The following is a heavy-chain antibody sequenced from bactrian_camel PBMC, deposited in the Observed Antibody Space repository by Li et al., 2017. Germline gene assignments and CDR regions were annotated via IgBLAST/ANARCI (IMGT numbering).Heavy chain of an antibody. CDR1: GYTVRTGC. J-gene: IGHJ4*01. V-gene: IGHV3S1*01. D-gene: IGHD3*01. Sequence: VQLVESGGGSVQAGGSLRLSCAASGYTVRTGCMGWYRQAPGKEREGVAQMYSGESSTYYADSVKGRFTISHDNAKNTLYLQMNSLKLEDTAIYYCAAAKGLPDGLRGGYLSACSYNYWGRGTQVTVS. CDR2: MYSGESST. CDR3: AAAKGLPDGLRGGYLSACSYNY.